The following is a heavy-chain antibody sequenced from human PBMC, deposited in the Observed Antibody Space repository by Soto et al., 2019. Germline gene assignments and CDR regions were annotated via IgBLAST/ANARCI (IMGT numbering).Heavy chain of an antibody. D-gene: IGHD4-17*01. CDR2: IWYDGSNK. CDR3: ARDLSGDYGALDT. V-gene: IGHV3-33*01. CDR1: GFTFSSYG. Sequence: QVQLVESGGGVVPPGRSLRLSCAPSGFTFSSYGMHWARQAPGKGLEWVAVIWYDGSNKVYADSVKGRFTISRDNSKNTLYLQMNSLRAEDTAVYYCARDLSGDYGALDTWGQGTMVTVSS. J-gene: IGHJ3*02.